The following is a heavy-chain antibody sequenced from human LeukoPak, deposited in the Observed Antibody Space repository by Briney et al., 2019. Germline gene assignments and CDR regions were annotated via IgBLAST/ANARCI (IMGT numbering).Heavy chain of an antibody. D-gene: IGHD6-19*01. V-gene: IGHV1-2*02. CDR2: INPKSGGT. CDR1: GYTFISYY. J-gene: IGHJ4*02. Sequence: ASVKVSCKASGYTFISYYVHWVRQAPGQGLEWMGWINPKSGGTKYAQNCQGRVTLTRDTSISTAYMELSSLRSDDTAVYFCVREAYSSGWAEQVYWGQGTLVTVSS. CDR3: VREAYSSGWAEQVY.